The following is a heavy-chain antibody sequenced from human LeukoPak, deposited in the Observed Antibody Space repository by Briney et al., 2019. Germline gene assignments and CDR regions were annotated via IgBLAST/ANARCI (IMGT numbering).Heavy chain of an antibody. CDR1: GYTFTDYG. CDR3: AKGGTGAEGDY. D-gene: IGHD6-19*01. Sequence: ASVKVSCKASGYTFTDYGISWVREAPGQGLEWMGRISGFNGNTDFAQKFQDRVTMTTDTSTSTAYMELRSLTFDDAAVYYCAKGGTGAEGDYWGQGTLVTVSS. V-gene: IGHV1-18*01. CDR2: ISGFNGNT. J-gene: IGHJ4*02.